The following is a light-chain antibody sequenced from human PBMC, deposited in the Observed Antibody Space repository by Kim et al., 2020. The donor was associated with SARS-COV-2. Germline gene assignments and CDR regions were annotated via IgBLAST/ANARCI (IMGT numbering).Light chain of an antibody. CDR2: GAS. CDR1: QSVNSN. CDR3: QQYSHWPPYT. J-gene: IGKJ2*01. Sequence: EIVMTQSPATLSVSPGDRATLSCRASQSVNSNLAWYQHKPGQAPSLLIYGASTRATDIPARFSGSGSGTEFTLIISSLQSEDFAVYYCQQYSHWPPYTFGQGTKLEI. V-gene: IGKV3-15*01.